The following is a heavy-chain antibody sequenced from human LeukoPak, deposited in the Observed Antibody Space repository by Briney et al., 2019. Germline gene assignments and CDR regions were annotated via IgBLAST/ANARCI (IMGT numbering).Heavy chain of an antibody. J-gene: IGHJ4*02. D-gene: IGHD5-12*01. Sequence: PGGSLRLSCAASGFTFSSYSMNWVRQAPGKGLEWVSSISSSSSTYIYYADSVKGRFTLSRDNAKNSLYLQMNSLRAEDTAVYYCAREMATIEGYFDSWGQGTLVTVSS. V-gene: IGHV3-21*01. CDR2: ISSSSSTYI. CDR1: GFTFSSYS. CDR3: AREMATIEGYFDS.